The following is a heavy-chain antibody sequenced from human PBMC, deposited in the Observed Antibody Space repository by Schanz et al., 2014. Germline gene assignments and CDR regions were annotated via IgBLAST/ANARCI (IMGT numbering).Heavy chain of an antibody. D-gene: IGHD3-10*01. Sequence: QVQLVQSGVEVKRPGASVRVSCKASGYSFTDYAIHWVRQAPGQGLEWMGWISGYNGDTNYAPKFQDRVTMTTDTSTSTAYMELRSLISDDTAVYYCVRDRVSFVRGPLGVDWGQGTQVIVSS. CDR1: GYSFTDYA. J-gene: IGHJ4*02. V-gene: IGHV1-18*01. CDR3: VRDRVSFVRGPLGVD. CDR2: ISGYNGDT.